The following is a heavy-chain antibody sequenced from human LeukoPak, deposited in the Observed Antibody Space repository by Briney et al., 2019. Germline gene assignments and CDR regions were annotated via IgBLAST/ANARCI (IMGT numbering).Heavy chain of an antibody. CDR2: ISGSGSNT. CDR1: GFTFSTYA. V-gene: IGHV3-23*01. Sequence: GGSLRLSCAASGFTFSTYAMNWVRQAPGKGLEWVSGISGSGSNTYYADSVRGRFTISRDNSKNTLYLQMSSLRAEDTAVYYCAKYLGSYYYYAMDVWGQGTTVTVSS. CDR3: AKYLGSYYYYAMDV. J-gene: IGHJ6*02.